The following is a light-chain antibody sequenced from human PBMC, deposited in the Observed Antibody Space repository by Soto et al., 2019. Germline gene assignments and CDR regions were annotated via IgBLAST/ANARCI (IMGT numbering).Light chain of an antibody. CDR2: GTS. CDR1: QSIRSIY. V-gene: IGKV3-20*01. J-gene: IGKJ5*01. Sequence: EIVLTQSPGTLSLSPGERATLSFSSSQSIRSIYLAWYQQKAGQAPRLVIYGTSSRATGIPDRFSGSGSGTDFTLTISRLEPEDFAVYYCHKYGELAITFGQGTRLEIK. CDR3: HKYGELAIT.